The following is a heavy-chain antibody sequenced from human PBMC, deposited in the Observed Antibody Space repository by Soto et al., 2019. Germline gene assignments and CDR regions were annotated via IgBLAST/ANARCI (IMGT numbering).Heavy chain of an antibody. CDR2: IYYSGST. CDR3: ARALEGEGYYGSGSRYYYMDV. CDR1: GGSISSYY. Sequence: PSETLSLTCTVSGGSISSYYWSWIRQPPGKGLEWIGYIYYSGSTNYNPSLKSRVTISVDTSKNQFSLKLSSVTAADTAVYYCARALEGEGYYGSGSRYYYMDVWGKGTTVTVSS. D-gene: IGHD3-10*01. V-gene: IGHV4-59*01. J-gene: IGHJ6*03.